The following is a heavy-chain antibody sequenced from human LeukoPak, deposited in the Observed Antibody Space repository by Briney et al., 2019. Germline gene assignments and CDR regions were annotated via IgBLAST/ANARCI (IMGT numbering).Heavy chain of an antibody. D-gene: IGHD4-23*01. Sequence: ASVKLSCKASGFTFTGYYIHWVRQAPGQGLEWMGWVNPNSGGTNYAQMFRDRVTMTRDTSINTAYMELSGLRSDDTAVYYCARDSYGGNWSLGYWGQGTLVTVSS. CDR3: ARDSYGGNWSLGY. J-gene: IGHJ4*02. CDR1: GFTFTGYY. CDR2: VNPNSGGT. V-gene: IGHV1-2*02.